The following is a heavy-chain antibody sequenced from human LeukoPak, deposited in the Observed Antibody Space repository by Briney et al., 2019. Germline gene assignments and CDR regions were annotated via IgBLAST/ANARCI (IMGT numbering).Heavy chain of an antibody. CDR1: GFTFSSYA. D-gene: IGHD2-8*02. CDR3: TTAYLVGFF. Sequence: PGGSLRLSCAASGFTFSSYAMSWVRQAPGKGLEWVGRIKSKTDGGTTDYAAPVKGRFTISRDDSKNTLYLQMDSLKTEDTAVYHCTTAYLVGFFWGQGTLVTVSS. CDR2: IKSKTDGGTT. J-gene: IGHJ4*02. V-gene: IGHV3-15*01.